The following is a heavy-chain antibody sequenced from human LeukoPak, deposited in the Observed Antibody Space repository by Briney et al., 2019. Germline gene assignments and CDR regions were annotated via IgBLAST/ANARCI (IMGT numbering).Heavy chain of an antibody. Sequence: SSETLPLTCTVSGGSISSGGYYWSWIRQHPGKGLEWIGYIYYSGSTYYNPSLKSRVTISVDTSKNQFSLKLSSVTAADTAVYYCARGLSQYDYVWGSRFGAPFDYWGQGTLVTVSS. D-gene: IGHD3-16*01. CDR1: GGSISSGGYY. CDR3: ARGLSQYDYVWGSRFGAPFDY. V-gene: IGHV4-31*03. J-gene: IGHJ4*02. CDR2: IYYSGST.